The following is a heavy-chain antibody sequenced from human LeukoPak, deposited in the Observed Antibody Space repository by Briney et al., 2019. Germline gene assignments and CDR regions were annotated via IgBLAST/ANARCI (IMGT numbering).Heavy chain of an antibody. Sequence: TSETLSLTCAVYGGSFSGYYWSWIRQPPGKGLEWIGEINHSGSTNYNPSLKSRVTISVDTSKNQFSLKLSSVTAADTAVYYCARVIRYFDWLFQRHDAFDIWGQGTMVTVFS. CDR2: INHSGST. CDR3: ARVIRYFDWLFQRHDAFDI. V-gene: IGHV4-34*01. CDR1: GGSFSGYY. D-gene: IGHD3-9*01. J-gene: IGHJ3*02.